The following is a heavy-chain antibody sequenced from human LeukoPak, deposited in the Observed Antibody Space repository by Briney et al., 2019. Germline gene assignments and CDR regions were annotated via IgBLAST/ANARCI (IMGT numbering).Heavy chain of an antibody. Sequence: SETLSLTCTVSGGSITSSSYYWGWIRQPPGKGLEWIGSVYYSGNTYYNSSLKSRVTISVDTSKNQFSLKLSSVTAADTAVYYCASSGATVINWFDPWGQGTLVTVSS. D-gene: IGHD4-17*01. CDR2: VYYSGNT. V-gene: IGHV4-39*07. J-gene: IGHJ5*02. CDR1: GGSITSSSYY. CDR3: ASSGATVINWFDP.